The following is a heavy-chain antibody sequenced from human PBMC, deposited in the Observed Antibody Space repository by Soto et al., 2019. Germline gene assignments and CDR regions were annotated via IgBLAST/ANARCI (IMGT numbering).Heavy chain of an antibody. CDR3: ARHGSSSSSGRVY. Sequence: ESLKISCKGSGYSFTSYWMVFLRHMPGKCLEWMGIIYPGDSDTRYSPSFQGQVTISADKSISTAYLQWSSLKASDTAMYYCARHGSSSSSGRVYWGQGTLVTVSS. J-gene: IGHJ4*02. V-gene: IGHV5-51*01. D-gene: IGHD6-6*01. CDR2: IYPGDSDT. CDR1: GYSFTSYW.